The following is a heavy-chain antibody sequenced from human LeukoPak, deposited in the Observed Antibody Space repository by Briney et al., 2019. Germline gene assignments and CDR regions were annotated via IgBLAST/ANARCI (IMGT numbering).Heavy chain of an antibody. CDR1: GDSVASYY. CDR2: IFYGGDT. D-gene: IGHD5-18*01. CDR3: ARQRGYSYGWHWFDP. Sequence: PSETLSLTCNVSGDSVASYYWSWIRQPPGKSLEWIGYIFYGGDTNYNPSLKSRVTMSVDTSKNQFSLKLNSVTAADTAVYYCARQRGYSYGWHWFDPWGQGTLVTASS. V-gene: IGHV4-59*08. J-gene: IGHJ5*02.